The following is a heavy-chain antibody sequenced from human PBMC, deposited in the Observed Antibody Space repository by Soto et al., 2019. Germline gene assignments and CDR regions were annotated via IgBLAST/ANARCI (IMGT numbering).Heavy chain of an antibody. J-gene: IGHJ4*02. D-gene: IGHD3-10*01. V-gene: IGHV1-69*02. Sequence: QVQLVQSGAEVKKPGSSVKVSCTASGDTFNFYTISWVRQAPGQGLEWMGRIIPMLGMSNYAQNFQGRVTMIADKSTSTAYMELSSLRSEDTALYYCATNYGSGSAHFDYWGQGTLVTVSS. CDR3: ATNYGSGSAHFDY. CDR2: IIPMLGMS. CDR1: GDTFNFYT.